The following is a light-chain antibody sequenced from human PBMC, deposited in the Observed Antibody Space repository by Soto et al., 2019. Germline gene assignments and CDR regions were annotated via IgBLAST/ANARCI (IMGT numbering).Light chain of an antibody. CDR1: PSVTNF. CDR2: GAF. CDR3: QQYNNWWT. Sequence: EIVLTQSPATLSLSPGERATLSCRASPSVTNFLAWYQQKPGQAPRLLIYGAFNRATGIPARFSGSGSGTDFTLTISRLEPEDFGVYYCQQYNNWWTFGQGTKVDIK. J-gene: IGKJ1*01. V-gene: IGKV3-11*01.